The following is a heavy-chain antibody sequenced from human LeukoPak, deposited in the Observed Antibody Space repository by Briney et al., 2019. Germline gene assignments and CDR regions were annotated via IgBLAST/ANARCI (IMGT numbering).Heavy chain of an antibody. D-gene: IGHD3-3*01. CDR1: GGSISSYY. Sequence: PSETLSLTCTVSGGSISSYYWSWIRQPAGKGLEWIGRIYTSGSTNYNPSLKSRVTMSVDTSKNQFSLKLSSVTAADTAVYYCARSTDLYDFWSGFLDDSHWNYGMDVWGQGTTVTVSS. CDR3: ARSTDLYDFWSGFLDDSHWNYGMDV. V-gene: IGHV4-4*07. J-gene: IGHJ6*02. CDR2: IYTSGST.